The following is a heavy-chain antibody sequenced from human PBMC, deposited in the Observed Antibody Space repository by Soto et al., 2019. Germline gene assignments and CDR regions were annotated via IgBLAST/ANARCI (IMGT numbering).Heavy chain of an antibody. V-gene: IGHV3-33*01. Sequence: GGSLRLSCAASGFTFSSYGMHWVRQAPGKGLEWVAVIWYDGSNKYYADSVKGRFTISRDNSKNTLYLQMNSLRAEDTAVYYCARVMLGTGYSSGWYSVEDDAFDIWGQGTMVTVSS. J-gene: IGHJ3*02. CDR3: ARVMLGTGYSSGWYSVEDDAFDI. CDR1: GFTFSSYG. D-gene: IGHD6-19*01. CDR2: IWYDGSNK.